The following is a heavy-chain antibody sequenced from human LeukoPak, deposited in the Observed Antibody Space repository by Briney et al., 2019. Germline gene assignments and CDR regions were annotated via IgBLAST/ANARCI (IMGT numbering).Heavy chain of an antibody. J-gene: IGHJ4*02. V-gene: IGHV1-2*02. Sequence: ASVKVSCKASGYTFTGYYIHWVRQAPGQGLEWMGWINPHSGGTNYAQKFQGRVTMTRDTSISTAYMELSRLRSDDTAVYYCARYYGYSRTDFDYWGQGTLVTVSS. CDR3: ARYYGYSRTDFDY. CDR1: GYTFTGYY. CDR2: INPHSGGT. D-gene: IGHD6-13*01.